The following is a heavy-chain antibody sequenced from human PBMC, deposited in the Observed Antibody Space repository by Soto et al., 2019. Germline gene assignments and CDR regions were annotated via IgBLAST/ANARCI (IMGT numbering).Heavy chain of an antibody. CDR1: GDSVTSGSYY. CDR2: ISYTGRT. J-gene: IGHJ6*02. D-gene: IGHD7-27*01. Sequence: SSETLSLTCIVSGDSVTSGSYYWTWLRQPPGKGLERIGYISYTGRTKYNPSLQSRVTISVDTSKNDFSLNLSSVTAADTAVYFCAREWGLLPYYVMNVWGHGTAVTVSS. CDR3: AREWGLLPYYVMNV. V-gene: IGHV4-61*03.